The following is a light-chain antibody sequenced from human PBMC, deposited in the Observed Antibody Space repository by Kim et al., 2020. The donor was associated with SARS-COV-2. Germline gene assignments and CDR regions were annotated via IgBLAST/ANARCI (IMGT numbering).Light chain of an antibody. V-gene: IGKV3-20*01. CDR2: GAS. CDR1: QSVSNSY. J-gene: IGKJ2*01. CDR3: QQYGSSPPNT. Sequence: SPGERATLSCRASQSVSNSYLAWYQQKPGQAPRLLIYGASSRATGIPDRFSGSGSGTDFTLTISRLEPEDFAVYYCQQYGSSPPNTFGQGTKLEI.